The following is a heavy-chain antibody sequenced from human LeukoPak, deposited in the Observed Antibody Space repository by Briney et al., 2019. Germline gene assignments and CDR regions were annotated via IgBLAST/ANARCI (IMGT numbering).Heavy chain of an antibody. CDR1: GYTFTSYY. CDR2: INPSDGST. J-gene: IGHJ3*02. Sequence: ASVKVSCKASGYTFTSYYMHWVRQAPGQGLEWMGIINPSDGSTSYAQKFQGRVTMTRDMSTSTVYMELSSLRSEDTAVYYCASLAGGNSESSDAFDIWGQGTMVTVSS. V-gene: IGHV1-46*01. CDR3: ASLAGGNSESSDAFDI. D-gene: IGHD4-23*01.